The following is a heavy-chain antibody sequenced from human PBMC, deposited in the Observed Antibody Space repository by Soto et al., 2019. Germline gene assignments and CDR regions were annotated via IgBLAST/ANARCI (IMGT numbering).Heavy chain of an antibody. J-gene: IGHJ5*02. CDR3: AHTSYRSGPNWFDP. V-gene: IGHV2-5*02. Sequence: SGPTLVNPTQTLTLTCTFSWFSLSTSVVVVGLILQPPGNSLEWLALIYWDDDNRYSPSLNSMLTITKYTSKYQVFLTMTNMEPVDXXTXYCAHTSYRSGPNWFDPWGQGAMVTVSS. CDR2: IYWDDDN. CDR1: WFSLSTSVVV. D-gene: IGHD6-19*01.